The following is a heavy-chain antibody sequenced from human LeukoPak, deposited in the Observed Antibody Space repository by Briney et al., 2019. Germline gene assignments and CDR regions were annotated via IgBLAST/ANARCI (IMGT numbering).Heavy chain of an antibody. D-gene: IGHD6-19*01. V-gene: IGHV3-23*01. J-gene: IGHJ4*02. Sequence: GGSLRLSCAAAGFIFSSYAMSWVRQAPGKGLEWVSAISGSGGSTYYADSVRGRFTISRDNSKNTLYLQMNSLRAEDTAVYYCVKEAVESSGSQFDYWGQGTLVTVSS. CDR2: ISGSGGST. CDR3: VKEAVESSGSQFDY. CDR1: GFIFSSYA.